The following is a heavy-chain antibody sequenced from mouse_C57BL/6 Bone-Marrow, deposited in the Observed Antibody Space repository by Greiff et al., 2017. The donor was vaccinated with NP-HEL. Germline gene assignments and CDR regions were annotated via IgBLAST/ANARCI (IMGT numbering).Heavy chain of an antibody. CDR3: ARTRIYYYGRRGPWYFDY. Sequence: VQLQQSGPELVKPGASVKISCKASGYAFSSSWMNWVKQRPGKGLEWIGRIYPGDGDTNYNGKFKGKATLTADKSSSTPYMQLSSLTSEDSAVYFCARTRIYYYGRRGPWYFDYWGQGTTLTVSS. V-gene: IGHV1-82*01. CDR2: IYPGDGDT. J-gene: IGHJ2*01. CDR1: GYAFSSSW. D-gene: IGHD1-1*01.